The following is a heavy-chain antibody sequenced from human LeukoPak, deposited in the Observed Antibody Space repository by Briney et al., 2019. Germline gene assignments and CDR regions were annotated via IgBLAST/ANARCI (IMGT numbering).Heavy chain of an antibody. CDR1: GYTFSNYG. Sequence: ASVKVSCKASGYTFSNYGINWVRQAPGQGLEWMGWISTYSGNTNYAQKVQGRVTMTTDTSTTTAYMEVRSLRSDDTAVYYCATDLGGPATYGMDVWGQGTTVTVSS. CDR2: ISTYSGNT. V-gene: IGHV1-18*01. D-gene: IGHD3-16*01. J-gene: IGHJ6*02. CDR3: ATDLGGPATYGMDV.